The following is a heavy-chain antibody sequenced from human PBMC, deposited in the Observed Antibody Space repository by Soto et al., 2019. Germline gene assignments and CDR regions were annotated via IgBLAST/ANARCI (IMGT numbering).Heavy chain of an antibody. CDR1: GGSISGYY. J-gene: IGHJ4*02. Sequence: SETLSLTCTVSGGSISGYYWSWIRQSPGKRLEWIAYIYYSGSTNYNPSLKSRVTISVDTSKNQFSLEVTSVTAADTAVYYCARRDFWTGYYNYWGQGTLVTVSS. CDR3: ARRDFWTGYYNY. CDR2: IYYSGST. V-gene: IGHV4-59*01. D-gene: IGHD3-3*01.